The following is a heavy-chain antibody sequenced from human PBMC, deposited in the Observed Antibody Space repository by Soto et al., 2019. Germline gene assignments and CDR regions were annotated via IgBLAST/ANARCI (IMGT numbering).Heavy chain of an antibody. D-gene: IGHD3-16*01. CDR3: AKNGDFDYDAFDV. Sequence: GGSLRLSCAASDSTIRRYAMSWVRQAPGKGLEWVSGITGNSARIYYADSVKGRFSISRDNSKSTLYLQMDTLRAEDTAVYYCAKNGDFDYDAFDVWGQGTVVTVSS. V-gene: IGHV3-23*01. CDR2: ITGNSARI. CDR1: DSTIRRYA. J-gene: IGHJ3*01.